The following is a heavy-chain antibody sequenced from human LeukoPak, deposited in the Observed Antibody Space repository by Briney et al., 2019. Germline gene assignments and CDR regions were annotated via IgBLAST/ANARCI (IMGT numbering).Heavy chain of an antibody. Sequence: GGSLRLSCAASGFTFSSYAMHWVRQAPGKGLEWVAVISYDGSNKYYADSVKGRFTISRDNSKNTLYLQMNSLRAEDTAVYYCANIVGATLDYWGQGTLVTVSS. CDR3: ANIVGATLDY. CDR1: GFTFSSYA. CDR2: ISYDGSNK. V-gene: IGHV3-30-3*01. D-gene: IGHD1-26*01. J-gene: IGHJ4*02.